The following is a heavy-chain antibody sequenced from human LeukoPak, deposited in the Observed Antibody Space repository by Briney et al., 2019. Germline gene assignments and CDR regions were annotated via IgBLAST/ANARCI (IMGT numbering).Heavy chain of an antibody. CDR1: GFTFSSYG. J-gene: IGHJ5*02. Sequence: GGSLSLSCAASGFTFSSYGMHWVRQAPGKGLEWVAFIRYGGSNKYYADSVKGRFTSSRDNSKNTLYLQMNSRRGEVTAVYYCASGINYYGSGRPLDWFDPWGQGTLVTVSS. CDR3: ASGINYYGSGRPLDWFDP. CDR2: IRYGGSNK. V-gene: IGHV3-30*02. D-gene: IGHD3-10*01.